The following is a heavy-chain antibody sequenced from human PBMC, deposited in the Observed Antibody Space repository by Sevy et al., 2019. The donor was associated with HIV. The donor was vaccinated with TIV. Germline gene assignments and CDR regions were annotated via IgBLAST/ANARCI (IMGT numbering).Heavy chain of an antibody. Sequence: SETLSLTCTVSGGSISSYYWSWIRQPPGKGLEWIGYIYYSGSTNYNPSLKSRVTISVDTSKNQFSLKLSSVTAADTAVYYCARMYYYYGMDVWGQGTTVTVSS. V-gene: IGHV4-59*01. CDR3: ARMYYYYGMDV. J-gene: IGHJ6*02. CDR2: IYYSGST. CDR1: GGSISSYY.